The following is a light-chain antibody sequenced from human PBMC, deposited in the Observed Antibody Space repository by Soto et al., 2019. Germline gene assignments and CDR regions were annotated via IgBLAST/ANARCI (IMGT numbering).Light chain of an antibody. Sequence: QSALTQPRSVSGSPGQSVTISCTGTSSDIGGYSYVSWYQQHPGKVPKLIIYDVTKRPSVVPDRFSGSKSGSTASLTISGLQAYDEADYYCSSYAGSYTYVFGSGTKLTVL. CDR3: SSYAGSYTYV. CDR2: DVT. V-gene: IGLV2-11*01. CDR1: SSDIGGYSY. J-gene: IGLJ1*01.